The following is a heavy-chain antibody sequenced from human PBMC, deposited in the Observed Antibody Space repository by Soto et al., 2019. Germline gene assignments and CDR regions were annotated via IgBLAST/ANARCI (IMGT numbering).Heavy chain of an antibody. CDR2: IKQDGSEK. D-gene: IGHD2-15*01. CDR1: GFMFSSYW. V-gene: IGHV3-7*05. CDR3: ARPRDIVGSISTFDY. J-gene: IGHJ4*02. Sequence: PGGSLRLSCAASGFMFSSYWMSWVRQAPGKGLEWVANIKQDGSEKYYVDSVKGRFTVSRDNAKNSLYLQMNSLRAEDTAVYYCARPRDIVGSISTFDYWGQGTLVTVSS.